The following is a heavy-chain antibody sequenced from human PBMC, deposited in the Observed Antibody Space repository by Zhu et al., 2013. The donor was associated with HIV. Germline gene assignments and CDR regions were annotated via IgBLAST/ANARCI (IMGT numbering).Heavy chain of an antibody. CDR1: GYIFTGYY. V-gene: IGHV1-2*02. Sequence: QAQLVQSGAEVKKPGASVRVSCKTSGYIFTGYYIHWVRQAPGQGLEWMGWINPNSGDTKYAQKFQGRVSMTRDTSTSTVYMELTRLTSDDTAVFFCARDEGRRITIYKMPGAPGFYMDVWGKGTTVIVSS. J-gene: IGHJ6*03. CDR2: INPNSGDT. D-gene: IGHD1-1*01. CDR3: ARDEGRRITIYKMPGAPGFYMDV.